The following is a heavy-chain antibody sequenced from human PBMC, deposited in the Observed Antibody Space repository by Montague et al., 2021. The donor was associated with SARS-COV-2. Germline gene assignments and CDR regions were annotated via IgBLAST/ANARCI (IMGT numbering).Heavy chain of an antibody. J-gene: IGHJ5*02. CDR3: ARGPRITMIVVVITDIWFDP. D-gene: IGHD3-22*01. CDR2: INHIGST. Sequence: SETLSLTCAVYGGSFSGYYWSWIRQPPGKGLEWIGEINHIGSTNYNPSLKSRVTISVDTSKNQFSLKLSSVTAADTAVYYCARGPRITMIVVVITDIWFDPWGQGTLVTVSS. V-gene: IGHV4-34*01. CDR1: GGSFSGYY.